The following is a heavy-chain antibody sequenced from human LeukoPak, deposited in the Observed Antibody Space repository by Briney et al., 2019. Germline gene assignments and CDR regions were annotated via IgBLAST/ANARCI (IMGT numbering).Heavy chain of an antibody. V-gene: IGHV3-30*03. J-gene: IGHJ4*02. Sequence: GGSLRLSCAASGFTFRGYGMHWVRQAPGKGLEWVAVISFDGGNKYYADSVKGRFTISRDNSKNTLYLQMNSLRAEDTAVYYCARGPRTKYCSSTSCYTDYWGQGTLVTVSS. CDR2: ISFDGGNK. CDR3: ARGPRTKYCSSTSCYTDY. CDR1: GFTFRGYG. D-gene: IGHD2-2*02.